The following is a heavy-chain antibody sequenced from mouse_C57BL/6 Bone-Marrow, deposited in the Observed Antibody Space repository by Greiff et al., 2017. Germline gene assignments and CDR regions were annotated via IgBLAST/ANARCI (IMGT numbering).Heavy chain of an antibody. CDR2: IDPETGGT. J-gene: IGHJ2*01. CDR3: STGYSYVSSLADY. V-gene: IGHV1-15*01. Sequence: VQLQQSGAVLVRPGASVTLSCKASGYTFTDSEMHWVKQTPVHSLEWIGAIDPETGGTAYNQKFKGKAILTVDKSSSTAYMELRSLTSEDSSVYYCSTGYSYVSSLADYWGQGTTLTGSS. D-gene: IGHD1-1*01. CDR1: GYTFTDSE.